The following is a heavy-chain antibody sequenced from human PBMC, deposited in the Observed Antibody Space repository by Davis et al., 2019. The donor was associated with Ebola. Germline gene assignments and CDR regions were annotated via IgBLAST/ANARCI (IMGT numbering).Heavy chain of an antibody. CDR1: GFTFDDYA. CDR3: ARETDYDILTGHFDY. D-gene: IGHD3-9*01. J-gene: IGHJ4*02. Sequence: SLKISCVASGFTFDDYAMHWVRQAPGKGLEWVSGISWNNDNVAYADSVKGRFTISRDNAKNSLYLQMNSLRAEDTAGYYCARETDYDILTGHFDYWGQGTLVTVSS. V-gene: IGHV3-9*01. CDR2: ISWNNDNV.